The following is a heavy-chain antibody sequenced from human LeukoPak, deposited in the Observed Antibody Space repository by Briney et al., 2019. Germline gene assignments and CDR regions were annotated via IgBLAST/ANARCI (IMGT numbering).Heavy chain of an antibody. D-gene: IGHD6-19*01. Sequence: PSETLSLTCTVSGGSISTSSYYWGWIRQPPGKGLEWIGSIYYSGSTYYNPSLKSRVTISVDTSKNQFSLKLSSVTAVDTAVYYCARKATSGWYYFDCWGQGTLVTVSS. V-gene: IGHV4-39*07. CDR2: IYYSGST. CDR3: ARKATSGWYYFDC. CDR1: GGSISTSSYY. J-gene: IGHJ4*02.